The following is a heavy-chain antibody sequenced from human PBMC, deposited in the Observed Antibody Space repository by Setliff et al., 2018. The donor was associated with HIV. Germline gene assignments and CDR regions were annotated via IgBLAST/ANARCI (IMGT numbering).Heavy chain of an antibody. D-gene: IGHD3-3*01. V-gene: IGHV4-39*07. Sequence: PSETLSLTCTVSGGSISSSTYYWGWIRQPPGKGLEWIGSIYFSGSAHYNPSLKSRVTISVDTSKNQFSLKLSSVTAADTAVYYCARGGGYNFWSGYSHYFYMDVWGKGTTVTVSS. CDR2: IYFSGSA. J-gene: IGHJ6*03. CDR3: ARGGGYNFWSGYSHYFYMDV. CDR1: GGSISSSTYY.